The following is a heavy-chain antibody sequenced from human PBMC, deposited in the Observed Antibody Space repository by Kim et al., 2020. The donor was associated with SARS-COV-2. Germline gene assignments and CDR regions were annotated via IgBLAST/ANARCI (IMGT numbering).Heavy chain of an antibody. D-gene: IGHD3-10*01. Sequence: SETLSLTCTVSGGSISSYYWSWIRQPPGKGLEWIGYIYYSGSTNYNPSLKSRVTISVDTSKNQFSLKLSSVTAADTAVYYCARGPPAYGFYFDYWGQGTLVTVSS. J-gene: IGHJ4*02. CDR1: GGSISSYY. CDR3: ARGPPAYGFYFDY. CDR2: IYYSGST. V-gene: IGHV4-59*13.